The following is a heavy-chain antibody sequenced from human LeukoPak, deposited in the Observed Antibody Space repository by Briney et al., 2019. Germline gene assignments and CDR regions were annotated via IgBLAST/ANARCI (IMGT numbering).Heavy chain of an antibody. D-gene: IGHD5-18*01. V-gene: IGHV3-23*01. CDR2: ISGSGGST. Sequence: GGSLRLSCAASGFTFSSYAMSWVRQAPGEGLEWVSAISGSGGSTYYADSVKGRFTISRDNSKNTLYLQMNSLRAEDTAVYYCAKAHGYSYGSSVSWGQGTLVTVSS. CDR1: GFTFSSYA. J-gene: IGHJ4*02. CDR3: AKAHGYSYGSSVS.